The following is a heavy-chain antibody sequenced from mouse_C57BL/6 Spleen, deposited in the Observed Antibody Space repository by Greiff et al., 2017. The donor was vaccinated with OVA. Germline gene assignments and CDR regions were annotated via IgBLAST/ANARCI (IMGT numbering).Heavy chain of an antibody. Sequence: DVKLVESEGGLVQPGSSMKLSCTASGFTFSDYYMAWVRQVPEKGLEWVANINYDGSSTYYLDSLKSRFIISRDNAKNILYLQMSSLKSKDTATYYCARDRGGYAMDYWGQGTSVTVSS. J-gene: IGHJ4*01. V-gene: IGHV5-16*01. CDR3: ARDRGGYAMDY. CDR2: INYDGSST. CDR1: GFTFSDYY.